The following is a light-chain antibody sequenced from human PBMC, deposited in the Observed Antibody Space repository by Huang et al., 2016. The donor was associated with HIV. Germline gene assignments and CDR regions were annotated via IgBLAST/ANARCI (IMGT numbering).Light chain of an antibody. CDR1: QRISSW. Sequence: DIQMTQSPSTLSASVGDRVTITCRASQRISSWLAWYQQKPGKAPNLLIYDASSLESGVPSRFSGSGSGTEFTLTISSLQPDNFATYYCQQYNSYPYTFGQGTKLEIK. V-gene: IGKV1-5*01. CDR3: QQYNSYPYT. J-gene: IGKJ2*01. CDR2: DAS.